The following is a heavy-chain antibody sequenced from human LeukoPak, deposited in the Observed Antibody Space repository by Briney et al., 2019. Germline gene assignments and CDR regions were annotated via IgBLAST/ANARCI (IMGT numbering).Heavy chain of an antibody. CDR1: GFIFSNYG. Sequence: GGSLRLSCVTSGFIFSNYGMHWVRQLPGKGLEWVAAISYDSEGNYHVDSVKGLFTISRDNSKNTLYLQMNSLRVEDTAVYYCAKDGGNWYDSRGNHLMRSYMDVWGTGTTVTVSS. J-gene: IGHJ6*03. D-gene: IGHD3-16*01. CDR3: AKDGGNWYDSRGNHLMRSYMDV. V-gene: IGHV3-30*18. CDR2: ISYDSEGN.